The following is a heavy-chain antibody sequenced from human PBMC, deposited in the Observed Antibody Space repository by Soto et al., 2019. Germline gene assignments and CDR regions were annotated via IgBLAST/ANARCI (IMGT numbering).Heavy chain of an antibody. CDR2: IYYSGST. CDR3: ARAPLHYYDSCGYYYVPSFDY. J-gene: IGHJ4*02. Sequence: QVQLQESGPGLVKPSQTLSLTCTVSGGSISSGGYYWSWIRQHPGKGLEWIGYIYYSGSTYYNPSLKSRVTLSVYTSKNLFSMKLSSVTAADKAVYYCARAPLHYYDSCGYYYVPSFDYWGQGTLVTVSS. D-gene: IGHD3-22*01. CDR1: GGSISSGGYY. V-gene: IGHV4-31*03.